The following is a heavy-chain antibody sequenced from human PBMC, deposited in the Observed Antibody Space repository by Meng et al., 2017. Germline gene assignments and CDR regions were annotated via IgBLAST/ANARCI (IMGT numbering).Heavy chain of an antibody. J-gene: IGHJ4*02. Sequence: VQSPDSGPGAVTPSWALFLTCAFSGGCISSSNWWSWVRQPPGKGLEWIGEIYHSGSTNYNPSLKSRVTISVDKSKNQFSLKLSSVTAADTAVYYCARIGDWGSTRYFDYWGQGTLVTVSS. CDR3: ARIGDWGSTRYFDY. V-gene: IGHV4-4*02. CDR2: IYHSGST. CDR1: GGCISSSNW. D-gene: IGHD7-27*01.